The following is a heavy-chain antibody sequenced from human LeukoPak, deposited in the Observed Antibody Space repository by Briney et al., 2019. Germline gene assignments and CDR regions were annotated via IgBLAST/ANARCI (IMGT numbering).Heavy chain of an antibody. CDR1: GFTFSNYE. D-gene: IGHD6-19*01. J-gene: IGHJ4*02. V-gene: IGHV3-48*03. CDR3: AREVAGPAFEY. Sequence: GGSLRLSCAASGFTFSNYEMNWVRQAPGKGLEWVSYISSRGSTMYYADSVKGRFTISRDNAKNSVYLQMNSLRAEDTAVYYCAREVAGPAFEYWGQGTLVTVSS. CDR2: ISSRGSTM.